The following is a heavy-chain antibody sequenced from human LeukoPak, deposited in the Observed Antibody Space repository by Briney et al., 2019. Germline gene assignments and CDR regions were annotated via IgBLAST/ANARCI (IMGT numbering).Heavy chain of an antibody. CDR1: GFTFSSYG. D-gene: IGHD6-6*01. J-gene: IGHJ4*02. CDR3: AKSIAARPRNFDY. V-gene: IGHV3-33*06. Sequence: GGSLRLSCAASGFTFSSYGMHWVRQAPGKGLEWVAVIWYDGSNKYYADSVKGRFTISRDNSKNTLYLQMNSLRAEDTAVYYCAKSIAARPRNFDYWGQGTLVTVSS. CDR2: IWYDGSNK.